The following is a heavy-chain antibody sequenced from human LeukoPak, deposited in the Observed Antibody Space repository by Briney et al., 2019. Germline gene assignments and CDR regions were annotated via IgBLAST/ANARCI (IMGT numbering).Heavy chain of an antibody. Sequence: GGSLRLSCAASGFTVSSYYMNWVRQAPGKGLEWVSVIYSGGSTYYIDSVKGRFTISRDNAKNTQHLEMNSLRAEDTAVYYCARDRIGTMVRGVIIRPGGYFDYWGQGTLVTVSS. D-gene: IGHD3-10*01. CDR2: IYSGGST. J-gene: IGHJ4*02. CDR3: ARDRIGTMVRGVIIRPGGYFDY. V-gene: IGHV3-53*05. CDR1: GFTVSSYY.